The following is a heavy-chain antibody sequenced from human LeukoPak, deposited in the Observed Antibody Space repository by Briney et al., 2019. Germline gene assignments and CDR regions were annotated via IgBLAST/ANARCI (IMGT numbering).Heavy chain of an antibody. J-gene: IGHJ6*04. V-gene: IGHV1-69*13. Sequence: SVKVSCKASGGTFSSYAISWVRQAPGQGLEWMGGIIPIFGTANYAQKFQGRVTITADESTSTAYMELSSLRSEDTAVYYYARGPLDYDILTGPYGMDVWGKGTTVTVSS. CDR3: ARGPLDYDILTGPYGMDV. CDR2: IIPIFGTA. D-gene: IGHD3-9*01. CDR1: GGTFSSYA.